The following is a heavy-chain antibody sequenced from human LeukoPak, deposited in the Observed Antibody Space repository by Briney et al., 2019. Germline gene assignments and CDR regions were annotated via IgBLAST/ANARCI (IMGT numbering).Heavy chain of an antibody. D-gene: IGHD2-21*02. Sequence: GGSLRLSCAASGFTFSSYAMHWVRQAPGKGLEWVAVISYDGSNKYYADSVKGRFTISRDNPKNTLYLQMNSLRAEDTAVYYCARELLLAYCGGDCYSPFDYWGQGTLVTVSS. J-gene: IGHJ4*02. CDR3: ARELLLAYCGGDCYSPFDY. V-gene: IGHV3-30-3*01. CDR2: ISYDGSNK. CDR1: GFTFSSYA.